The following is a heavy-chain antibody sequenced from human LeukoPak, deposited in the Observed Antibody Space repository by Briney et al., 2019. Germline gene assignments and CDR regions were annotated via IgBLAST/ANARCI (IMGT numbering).Heavy chain of an antibody. Sequence: GGSLRLSCAASGFTFSSYSMNWVRQAPGKGLEWVSSISSSSSYIYYADSVKGRFTISRDNAKNSLYLQMNSLRAEDTAVYYCARALSGIAARTTETDYWGQGSLVTVSS. CDR3: ARALSGIAARTTETDY. D-gene: IGHD6-6*01. J-gene: IGHJ4*02. CDR1: GFTFSSYS. V-gene: IGHV3-21*01. CDR2: ISSSSSYI.